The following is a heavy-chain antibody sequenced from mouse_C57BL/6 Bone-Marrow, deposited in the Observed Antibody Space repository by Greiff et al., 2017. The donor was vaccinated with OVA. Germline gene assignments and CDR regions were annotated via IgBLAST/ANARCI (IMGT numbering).Heavy chain of an antibody. Sequence: EVKLVESGGGLVKPGGSLKLSCAASGFTFSSYAMSWVRQTPEKRLEWVATISDGGSYTYYPDNVKGRFTISRDNAKNNLYLQMSQLKSEDTAMYYCARGGIRYYFDYWGQGTTLTVSS. D-gene: IGHD1-1*01. CDR1: GFTFSSYA. CDR3: ARGGIRYYFDY. V-gene: IGHV5-4*03. J-gene: IGHJ2*01. CDR2: ISDGGSYT.